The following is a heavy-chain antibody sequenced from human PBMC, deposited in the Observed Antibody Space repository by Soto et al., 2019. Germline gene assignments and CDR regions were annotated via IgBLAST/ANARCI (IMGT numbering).Heavy chain of an antibody. CDR3: TRLVEWGAGDNFEY. Sequence: EVQLVESGGGLVQPGGSLKLFCAASGFTFSGSNVHWVRQASGKGLEWVGRIRSKADSYATAYAVSVTGRFTISRDDSKNTAYLQMNSLRTEDTAVYYCTRLVEWGAGDNFEYWGQGTLVTVSS. J-gene: IGHJ4*02. D-gene: IGHD1-26*01. V-gene: IGHV3-73*02. CDR2: IRSKADSYAT. CDR1: GFTFSGSN.